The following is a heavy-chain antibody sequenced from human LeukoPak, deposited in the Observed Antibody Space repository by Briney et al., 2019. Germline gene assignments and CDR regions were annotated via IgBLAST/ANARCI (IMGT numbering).Heavy chain of an antibody. Sequence: PSETLSLTCAVYGESFSGYYWNWIRQSPGKGLEWIGEMNDSGSTLYKPSLRSRATISVETSKNQFSMKLIYVTAADTAVYYCARGRGIGGVTGRRYYFDYWGQGSLVTVSS. CDR1: GESFSGYY. V-gene: IGHV4-34*01. D-gene: IGHD6-25*01. CDR3: ARGRGIGGVTGRRYYFDY. CDR2: MNDSGST. J-gene: IGHJ4*02.